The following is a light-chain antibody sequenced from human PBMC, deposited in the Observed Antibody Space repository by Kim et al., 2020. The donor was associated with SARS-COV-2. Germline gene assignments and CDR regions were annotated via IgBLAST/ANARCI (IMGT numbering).Light chain of an antibody. J-gene: IGKJ1*01. CDR3: QQYIGYYST. CDR2: DAS. CDR1: EDISGW. V-gene: IGKV1-5*01. Sequence: DIQVTQSPSTLSASVGDRVTITCRASEDISGWLAWYQLKPGKAPKLLIYDASSLEGGVPSRFSGRRSGTEFTLTISSLQPDDFATYYCQQYIGYYSTFGQGTKVDIK.